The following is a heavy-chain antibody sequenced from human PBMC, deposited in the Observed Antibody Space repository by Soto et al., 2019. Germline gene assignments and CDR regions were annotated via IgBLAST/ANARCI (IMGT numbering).Heavy chain of an antibody. Sequence: QVQLQESGPGLVKPSGTLSLTCAVSGGSISSSNWWSWVRQPPGKGLEWIGEIYHSGSTNYNSSLKTRLTISVDKSKNQFSLKLSSVTAADTAVYFCALRSGVYGSVGYWGQGTLVTVSS. CDR3: ALRSGVYGSVGY. J-gene: IGHJ4*02. CDR1: GGSISSSNW. CDR2: IYHSGST. V-gene: IGHV4-4*02. D-gene: IGHD3-10*01.